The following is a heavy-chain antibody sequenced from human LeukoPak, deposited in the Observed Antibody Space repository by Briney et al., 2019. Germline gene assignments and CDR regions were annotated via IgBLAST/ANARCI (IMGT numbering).Heavy chain of an antibody. CDR3: ARMGWAYSTYARDWFDP. CDR1: GFTFSSYW. J-gene: IGHJ5*02. CDR2: IKQDGSEK. D-gene: IGHD4-11*01. V-gene: IGHV3-7*05. Sequence: PGGSLRLSCAASGFTFSSYWMSWVRQARGKGLEWVANIKQDGSEKVYADSVKGRFTISRDNGENSLYLQMNSLRVEDTAVYYGARMGWAYSTYARDWFDPWGQGTLVTVSS.